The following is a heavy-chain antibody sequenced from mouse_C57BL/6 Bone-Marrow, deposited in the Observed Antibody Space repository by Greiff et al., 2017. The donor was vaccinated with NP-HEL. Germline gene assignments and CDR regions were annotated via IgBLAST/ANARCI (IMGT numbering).Heavy chain of an antibody. Sequence: QVQLQQPGAELVRPGSSVKLYCKASGYTFTSYWMHWVKQRPIQGLEWIGNIDPSDSETHYNQKFKDKATLTVDKSSSTAYMQLSSLTSEDSAVYYCARSRVMVTTPYFDYWGQGTTLTVSS. V-gene: IGHV1-52*01. D-gene: IGHD2-2*01. CDR2: IDPSDSET. CDR3: ARSRVMVTTPYFDY. CDR1: GYTFTSYW. J-gene: IGHJ2*01.